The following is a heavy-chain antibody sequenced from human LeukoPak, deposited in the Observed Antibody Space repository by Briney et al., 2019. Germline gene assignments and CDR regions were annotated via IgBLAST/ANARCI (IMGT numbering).Heavy chain of an antibody. CDR1: GGSITGYY. Sequence: SGTLSLTCTVSGGSITGYYWGWIRQPPGKGLEWIGYIYHSGSTKYNPSLKSRVTMSVDTSKNHFSLKLSSVTAADTAVYYCARDAVAGRVYYFDYWGQGILVTVSS. CDR3: ARDAVAGRVYYFDY. D-gene: IGHD6-19*01. J-gene: IGHJ4*02. CDR2: IYHSGST. V-gene: IGHV4-59*01.